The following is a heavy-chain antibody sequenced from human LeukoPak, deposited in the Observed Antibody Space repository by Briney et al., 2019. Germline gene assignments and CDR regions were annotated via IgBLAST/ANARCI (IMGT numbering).Heavy chain of an antibody. V-gene: IGHV1-2*02. CDR2: VNPNSGDT. Sequence: AASVKVSCEASGYTFSAFHIHWVRLAPGQGPEWMGWVNPNSGDTNYAQRFRDRVTMTRDTSINTAYMELSSLRSDDTAVYYCARSNYYGSQSEYWGQGTLVAVSS. CDR1: GYTFSAFH. CDR3: ARSNYYGSQSEY. J-gene: IGHJ4*02. D-gene: IGHD3-10*01.